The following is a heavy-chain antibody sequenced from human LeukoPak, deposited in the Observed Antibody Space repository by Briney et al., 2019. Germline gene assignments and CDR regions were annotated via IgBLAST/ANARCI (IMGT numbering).Heavy chain of an antibody. J-gene: IGHJ4*02. V-gene: IGHV4-34*01. CDR1: GGSFSGYY. D-gene: IGHD3-10*01. CDR2: INHSGST. CDR3: ARAGYYGSGSPDY. Sequence: SETLSLTCAVYGGSFSGYYWSWIRQPPGKGLEWIGEINHSGSTNYNPSLKSRVTISVDTSKNQFSLKLSSVTAADTAVYYCARAGYYGSGSPDYWGQGTLVTVSS.